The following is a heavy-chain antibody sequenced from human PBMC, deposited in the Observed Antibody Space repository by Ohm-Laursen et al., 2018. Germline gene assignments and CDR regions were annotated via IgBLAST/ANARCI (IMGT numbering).Heavy chain of an antibody. J-gene: IGHJ6*02. D-gene: IGHD3-3*01. Sequence: SLRLSCAASGFTFSSYSMNWVRQAPGKGLEWVSGISWNSGSIGYADSVKGRFTISRDNAKNSLYLQMNSLRAEDTALYYCAKGFLEWLAYGMDVWGQGTTVTVSS. CDR3: AKGFLEWLAYGMDV. CDR1: GFTFSSYS. CDR2: ISWNSGSI. V-gene: IGHV3-9*01.